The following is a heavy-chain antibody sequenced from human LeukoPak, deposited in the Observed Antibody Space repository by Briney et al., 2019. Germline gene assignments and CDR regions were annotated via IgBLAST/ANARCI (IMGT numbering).Heavy chain of an antibody. J-gene: IGHJ4*02. D-gene: IGHD6-19*01. Sequence: SESLSLTCAVPGGSISSSNWWSWVRQPPGKGLEWIGEIYHSGSTNYNASLKSRVTISVDKSKNQFSLKLTSVTAADTAVYYCVAAAVAVDYWGQGTLVTVSS. CDR2: IYHSGST. CDR3: VAAAVAVDY. CDR1: GGSISSSNW. V-gene: IGHV4-4*02.